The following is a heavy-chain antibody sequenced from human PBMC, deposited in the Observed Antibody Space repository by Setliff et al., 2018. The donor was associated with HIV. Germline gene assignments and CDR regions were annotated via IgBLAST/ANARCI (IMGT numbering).Heavy chain of an antibody. Sequence: SETLSLTCGIYGGSFSDYYWSWIRQPSGKGLEWIGEIDHRGRPKYNPSLNSRVTISVDTSKNHFSLKLRSVTAADTAVYYCARHLLRGYIYIVFDYWGQGTLVTVSS. CDR2: IDHRGRP. J-gene: IGHJ4*02. V-gene: IGHV4-34*01. CDR3: ARHLLRGYIYIVFDY. CDR1: GGSFSDYY. D-gene: IGHD5-18*01.